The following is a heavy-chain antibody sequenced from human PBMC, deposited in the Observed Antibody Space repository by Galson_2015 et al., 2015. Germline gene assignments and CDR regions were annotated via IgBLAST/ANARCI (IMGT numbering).Heavy chain of an antibody. D-gene: IGHD3-22*01. CDR3: ARDYGASYYDSSGYRG. V-gene: IGHV3-30*03. Sequence: SLRLSCAASGFTFSSYGMHWVRQAPGKGLEWVAVISYDGSNKYYADSVKGRFTISRDNSKNTLYLQMNSLRAEDTAVYYCARDYGASYYDSSGYRGWGQGTLVTVSS. CDR1: GFTFSSYG. CDR2: ISYDGSNK. J-gene: IGHJ4*02.